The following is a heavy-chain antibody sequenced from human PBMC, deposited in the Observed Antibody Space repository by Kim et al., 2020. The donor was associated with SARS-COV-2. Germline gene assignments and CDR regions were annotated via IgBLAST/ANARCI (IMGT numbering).Heavy chain of an antibody. CDR3: ASPAGDPWGY. J-gene: IGHJ4*02. V-gene: IGHV3-48*02. CDR2: TI. Sequence: TIYYAASVKGRFTISRDNAKNSLYLQMNSLRDEDTAVYYCASPAGDPWGYWGQGTLVTVSS. D-gene: IGHD3-10*01.